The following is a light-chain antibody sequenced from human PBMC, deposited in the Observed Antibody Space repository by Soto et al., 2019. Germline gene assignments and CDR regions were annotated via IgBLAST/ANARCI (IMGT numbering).Light chain of an antibody. CDR1: QIVSSY. CDR3: QQSRSWYT. CDR2: DAS. V-gene: IGKV3-11*01. J-gene: IGKJ2*01. Sequence: EIVLTQSPATLSLSPGERATLSCRASQIVSSYLDWYQQKPGQDPRLLIYDASVRATGVPARFSGSRSGKDFTLTISSLEPEYSAVYYWQQSRSWYTFGQGTKLEI.